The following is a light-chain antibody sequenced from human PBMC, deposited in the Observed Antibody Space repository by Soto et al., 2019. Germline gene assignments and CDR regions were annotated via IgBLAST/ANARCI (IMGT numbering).Light chain of an antibody. J-gene: IGLJ2*01. CDR1: TSNIGTNT. CDR2: SND. CDR3: ATWDDSLNVV. V-gene: IGLV1-44*01. Sequence: QAVVTQSPSASGTPGQRVSISCSGSTSNIGTNTVSWYQHVPGTAPKLLIYSNDQRPSAVPGRFSGSKSGTSASLAISGLLSEDEADYYCATWDDSLNVVFDGGTKVTVL.